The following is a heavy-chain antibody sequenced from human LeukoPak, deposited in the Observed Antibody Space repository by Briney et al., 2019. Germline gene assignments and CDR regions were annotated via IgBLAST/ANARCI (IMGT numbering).Heavy chain of an antibody. CDR2: VSTDSTYT. CDR3: TREGNWYFDL. Sequence: GGSLRLSCTASGFTFSDYYMTWIRQAPGKGLEWLSYVSTDSTYTNYADSVKGRFTISRDNAKSSLYLQLNSLTAEDTAVYYCTREGNWYFDLWGRGTLVTVSS. CDR1: GFTFSDYY. J-gene: IGHJ2*01. V-gene: IGHV3-11*05.